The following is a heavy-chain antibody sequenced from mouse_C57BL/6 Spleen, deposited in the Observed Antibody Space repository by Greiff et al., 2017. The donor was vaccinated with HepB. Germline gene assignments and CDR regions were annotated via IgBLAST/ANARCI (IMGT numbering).Heavy chain of an antibody. D-gene: IGHD3-2*02. J-gene: IGHJ4*01. Sequence: EVKVVDSGGGLVQSGRSLRLSCATSGFTFSDFYMEWVRQAPGKGLEWIAASRNKANDYTTEYSASVKGRFIVSRDTSQSILYLQMNALRAEDTAIYYCARLDSSCYGDYAMDYWGQGTSVTVSS. CDR3: ARLDSSCYGDYAMDY. V-gene: IGHV7-1*01. CDR1: GFTFSDFY. CDR2: SRNKANDYTT.